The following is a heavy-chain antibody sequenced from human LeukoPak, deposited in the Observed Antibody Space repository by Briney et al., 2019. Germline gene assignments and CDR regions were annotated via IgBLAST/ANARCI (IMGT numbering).Heavy chain of an antibody. CDR2: IIPIFGTA. CDR1: GGTFSRYA. V-gene: IGHV1-69*13. D-gene: IGHD6-19*01. CDR3: AKEYNIGVTNMLGYFDY. J-gene: IGHJ4*02. Sequence: GPSVKVSCKASGGTFSRYAISWVRQAPGRGLEWMGGIIPIFGTANYAQKFQGRVTITADESTSTAYMEVSSLRSEDTAVYYCAKEYNIGVTNMLGYFDYWGQGSLVTVSS.